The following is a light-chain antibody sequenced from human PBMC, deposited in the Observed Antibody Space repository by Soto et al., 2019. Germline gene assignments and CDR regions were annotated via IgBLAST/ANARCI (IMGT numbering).Light chain of an antibody. CDR3: QQYNNWPPIT. V-gene: IGKV3D-15*01. Sequence: PGERATLSCRASQSVSSYLAWYQQKPGQAPRLLIYDASNRATGIPARFSGSGSGTDFTLTISSLQSEDFAVYYCQQYNNWPPITFGQGTRLEIK. J-gene: IGKJ5*01. CDR1: QSVSSY. CDR2: DAS.